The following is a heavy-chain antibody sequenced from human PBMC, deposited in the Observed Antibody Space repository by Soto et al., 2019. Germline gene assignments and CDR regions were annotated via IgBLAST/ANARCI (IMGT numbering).Heavy chain of an antibody. D-gene: IGHD2-2*01. V-gene: IGHV2-5*02. CDR3: AHCRGGVASF. J-gene: IGHJ4*02. CDR1: GFSLSTRDVG. CDR2: VYWDDSK. Sequence: QITLNESGPTLVKPTQTLTLTCTFSGFSLSTRDVGVGWIRQPPGEALEWLGVVYWDDSKTYSPSLESRLTIPKDTSKNQVVLRMTTMDPGDTAAYYCAHCRGGVASFWGQGSLVTVSS.